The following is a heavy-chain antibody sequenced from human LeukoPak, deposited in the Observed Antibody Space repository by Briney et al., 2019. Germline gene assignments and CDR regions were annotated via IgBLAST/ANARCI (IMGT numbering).Heavy chain of an antibody. D-gene: IGHD7-27*01. CDR3: ARGDGDGPARRAFDI. Sequence: GASVKVSCKASGSTFTGYYMHWVRQAPGQGLEWMGWINPTSGDTNYLQKFQGRVIMTRDTSISTAYMELSRVRSDDTAVYYCARGDGDGPARRAFDIWGQGTMVTVSS. V-gene: IGHV1-2*02. CDR1: GSTFTGYY. J-gene: IGHJ3*02. CDR2: INPTSGDT.